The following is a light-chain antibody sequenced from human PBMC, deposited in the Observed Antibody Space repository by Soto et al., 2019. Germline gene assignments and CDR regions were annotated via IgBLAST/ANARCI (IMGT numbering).Light chain of an antibody. CDR1: QSVSTY. V-gene: IGKV3-11*01. J-gene: IGKJ3*01. Sequence: ELVLTQSPATLSLSPGERATLSCRDSQSVSTYLACYQQKPGQAPRLLIYDASNRATGIPARFSGSGSGTDFTPTISSVDPGDCAVYDCQQRTNWLTVGPGTIVDIK. CDR2: DAS. CDR3: QQRTNWLT.